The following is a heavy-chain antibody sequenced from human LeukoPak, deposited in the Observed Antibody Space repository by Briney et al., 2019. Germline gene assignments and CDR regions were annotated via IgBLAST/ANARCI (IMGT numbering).Heavy chain of an antibody. V-gene: IGHV3-49*04. J-gene: IGHJ4*02. D-gene: IGHD2-15*01. CDR3: NRWHISGVSYSNV. CDR1: GFTFGEYS. Sequence: GGSLRLSCTASGFTFGEYSMSWVRQARGKGLEWVGFIRKQDGTTEYAASVRGRFTISRDESNRIAYLQMNSLKTEDTAVYHCNRWHISGVSYSNVWGQGTLVTVSS. CDR2: IRKQDGTT.